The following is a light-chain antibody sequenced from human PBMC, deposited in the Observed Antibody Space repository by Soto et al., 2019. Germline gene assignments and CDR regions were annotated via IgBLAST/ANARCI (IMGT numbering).Light chain of an antibody. CDR1: QTITDW. Sequence: DLQMTQSPSTLSASVGDRVTITCRASQTITDWLAWYQQKPGKAPRLLIYKASTLESGVPSRFSGSGSGTEFTLTISSLQPDEFATYYCQHYDTYTWTFGQGTKVEIK. J-gene: IGKJ1*01. CDR2: KAS. V-gene: IGKV1-5*03. CDR3: QHYDTYTWT.